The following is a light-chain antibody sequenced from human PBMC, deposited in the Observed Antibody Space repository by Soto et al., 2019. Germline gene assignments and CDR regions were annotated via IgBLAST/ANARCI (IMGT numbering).Light chain of an antibody. J-gene: IGKJ1*01. CDR3: QQYNNWPPWT. V-gene: IGKV3-15*01. CDR2: GAS. Sequence: EIVMTQSPATLSVSPGERATPSCRASQSVAGNLAWYQHKPGQAPRLLIYGASTGATGIPDRFSGSGSETEFTLTISSLQSEDYAIYYCQQYNNWPPWTFGQGTKVDIK. CDR1: QSVAGN.